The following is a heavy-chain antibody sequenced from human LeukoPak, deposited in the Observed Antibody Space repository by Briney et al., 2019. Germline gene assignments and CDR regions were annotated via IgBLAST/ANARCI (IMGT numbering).Heavy chain of an antibody. Sequence: GGSLRLSCAASGFTFSSYAMSWVRQAPGKGLEWVSAISGSGGSTYYADSVKGRFTISRDNSKNTLYLQMNSLRAEDMAVYYCANQGGDSGYDSYYFDYWGQGTLVTVSS. CDR1: GFTFSSYA. D-gene: IGHD5-12*01. CDR3: ANQGGDSGYDSYYFDY. CDR2: ISGSGGST. V-gene: IGHV3-23*01. J-gene: IGHJ4*02.